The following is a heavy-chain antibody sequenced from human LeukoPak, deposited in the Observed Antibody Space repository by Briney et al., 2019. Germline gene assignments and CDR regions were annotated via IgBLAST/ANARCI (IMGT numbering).Heavy chain of an antibody. CDR2: FDPEDAEV. CDR1: GNTLTDLS. J-gene: IGHJ4*02. D-gene: IGHD2-15*01. V-gene: IGHV1-24*01. Sequence: GASVKVSCKVSGNTLTDLSIHWVRQAPAKGLDWMGGFDPEDAEVIYAEKFQDRVTMTEDPSTDTAYLELSSLGSEDTAVYYCAAEGQWSLVHYFNSWGQGTLVTVSS. CDR3: AAEGQWSLVHYFNS.